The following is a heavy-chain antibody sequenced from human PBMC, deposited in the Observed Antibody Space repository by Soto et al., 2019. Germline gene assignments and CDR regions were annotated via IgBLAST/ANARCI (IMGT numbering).Heavy chain of an antibody. CDR3: ASLTTVNGSYGMDV. V-gene: IGHV1-2*02. CDR1: GYTFTAYY. Sequence: QVQLVQSGAEVKKPGASVKVSCKASGYTFTAYYMHWVRQATGQGLEWMGWINPNSGGTNYAQKFQGRVTMTRDTSISTAYMEVSRLRSDDTAVFYCASLTTVNGSYGMDVWGQGTTVTVSS. CDR2: INPNSGGT. D-gene: IGHD4-4*01. J-gene: IGHJ6*02.